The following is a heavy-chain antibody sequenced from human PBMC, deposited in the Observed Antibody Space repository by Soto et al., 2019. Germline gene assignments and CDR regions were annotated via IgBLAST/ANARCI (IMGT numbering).Heavy chain of an antibody. CDR1: GFTFSSYA. Sequence: GGSLRLSCAASGFTFSSYAMSWVRQAPGKGLEWVSAISGSGGSTYYADSVKGRVTISRDNSKNTLYLQMNSLRAEDTAVYYCAKPIAAAGTVYWGQGTLVTVSS. J-gene: IGHJ4*02. V-gene: IGHV3-23*01. CDR3: AKPIAAAGTVY. CDR2: ISGSGGST. D-gene: IGHD6-13*01.